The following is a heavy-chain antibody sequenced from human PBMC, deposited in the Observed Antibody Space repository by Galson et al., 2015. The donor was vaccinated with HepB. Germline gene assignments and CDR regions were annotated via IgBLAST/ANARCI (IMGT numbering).Heavy chain of an antibody. V-gene: IGHV1-18*04. D-gene: IGHD6-13*01. Sequence: SVKVSCKASGYSFTTSGLSWVRQAPGQGLEWMGWISAYNGNTNYAQKFQGRVTMTTDTSTSTAYMELWNLRSDDTAVYYCVRDWSGLAAADPYNWFDPWGQGTPVTVSS. J-gene: IGHJ5*02. CDR3: VRDWSGLAAADPYNWFDP. CDR1: GYSFTTSG. CDR2: ISAYNGNT.